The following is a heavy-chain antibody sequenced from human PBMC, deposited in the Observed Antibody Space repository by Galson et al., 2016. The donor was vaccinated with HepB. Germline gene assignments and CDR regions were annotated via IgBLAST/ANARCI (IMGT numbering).Heavy chain of an antibody. CDR3: ARDGGGIMFDY. D-gene: IGHD3-16*02. CDR2: LAGVGGNT. V-gene: IGHV3-23*01. CDR1: GFTFSDYG. J-gene: IGHJ4*02. Sequence: SLRLSCAASGFTFSDYGMAWVRQAPGRGLEWDAALAGVGGNTHYPDPVKGRFTISRDNSKNTPSLQMNSLRAEDTALYYCARDGGGIMFDYWGQGTLVTVSS.